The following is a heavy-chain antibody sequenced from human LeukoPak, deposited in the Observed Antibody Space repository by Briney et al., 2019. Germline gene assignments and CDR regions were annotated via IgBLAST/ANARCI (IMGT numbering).Heavy chain of an antibody. CDR1: GFTFDDYA. V-gene: IGHV3-9*01. CDR2: ISWNSGSI. Sequence: GGSLRLSCAASGFTFDDYAMHWVRQAPGKGLEWVSGISWNSGSIGYADSVKGRFTISRDNAKNSLYLQMNSLRAEGTALYYCAKDISSLGELSEGFDYWGQGTLVTVSS. J-gene: IGHJ4*02. D-gene: IGHD3-16*02. CDR3: AKDISSLGELSEGFDY.